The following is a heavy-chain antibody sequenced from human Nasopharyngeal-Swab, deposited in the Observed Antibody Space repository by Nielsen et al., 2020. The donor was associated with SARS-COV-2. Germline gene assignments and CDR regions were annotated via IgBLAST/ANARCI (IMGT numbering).Heavy chain of an antibody. CDR3: AKGDESSGIFDY. V-gene: IGHV3-23*01. Sequence: GESLKISCAASGFTFSSYEMNWVRQAPGKGLEWVSAVSYTGGRTYYADSVKGRFTISRDNSNNTLYLQMISLRPEDTAIYYCAKGDESSGIFDYWGQGTLVTVSS. D-gene: IGHD3-22*01. CDR2: VSYTGGRT. CDR1: GFTFSSYE. J-gene: IGHJ4*02.